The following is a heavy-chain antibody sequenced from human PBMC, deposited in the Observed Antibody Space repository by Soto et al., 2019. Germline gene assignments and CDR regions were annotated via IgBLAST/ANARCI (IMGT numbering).Heavy chain of an antibody. D-gene: IGHD6-19*01. CDR1: GFTFSSYA. CDR3: AKVLGSSGWVYWYFAL. J-gene: IGHJ2*01. Sequence: EVQLLESGGGLVQPGGSLRLSCAASGFTFSSYAMSWVRQAPGKGLEWVSAISGSGASTYYANSVKGRFTISRDNSKNSLDLQMNSLRAEDTAVYDCAKVLGSSGWVYWYFALGGRGTLVTVSS. V-gene: IGHV3-23*01. CDR2: ISGSGAST.